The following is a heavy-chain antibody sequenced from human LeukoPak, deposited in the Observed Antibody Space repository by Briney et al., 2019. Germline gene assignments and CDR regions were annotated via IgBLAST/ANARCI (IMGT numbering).Heavy chain of an antibody. CDR3: ARDYYDSSGYYSPPYYYGMDV. Sequence: ASVKVSCKASGYTFTSYGISWVRRAPGQGLEWMGWISAYNGNTNYAQKLQGRVTMTTDTSTSTAYMELRSLRSDDTAVYYCARDYYDSSGYYSPPYYYGMDVWGQGTTVTVSS. D-gene: IGHD3-22*01. CDR1: GYTFTSYG. CDR2: ISAYNGNT. J-gene: IGHJ6*02. V-gene: IGHV1-18*01.